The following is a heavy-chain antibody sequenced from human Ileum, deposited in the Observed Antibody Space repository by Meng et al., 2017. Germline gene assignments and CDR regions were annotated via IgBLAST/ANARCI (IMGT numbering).Heavy chain of an antibody. Sequence: QVQRQQSGPGLVKPSQTLSLTCAISGDSVSSNSAAWNWIRQSPSRGLEWLGRTYYRSKWFNEYAVSVKSRITINPDTSENQFSLQLNSVTPEDAAVYYCARGGGSYYHFDYWGQGTLVTVSS. CDR1: GDSVSSNSAA. CDR2: TYYRSKWFN. CDR3: ARGGGSYYHFDY. V-gene: IGHV6-1*01. J-gene: IGHJ4*02. D-gene: IGHD1-26*01.